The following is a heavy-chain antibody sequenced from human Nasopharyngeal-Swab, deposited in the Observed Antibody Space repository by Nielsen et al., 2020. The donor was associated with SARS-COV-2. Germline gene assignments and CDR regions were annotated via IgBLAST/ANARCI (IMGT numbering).Heavy chain of an antibody. V-gene: IGHV3-23*01. CDR2: ISGSGGST. Sequence: GESLKISCAASGFTFSSYAMIWVRQAPGKGLEWVSAISGSGGSTYYADSVKGRFTISRDNSKNTLYLQMNSLRAEDTAVYYCAKDLGLGSWYYAYWGQGTLVTVSS. CDR3: AKDLGLGSWYYAY. CDR1: GFTFSSYA. D-gene: IGHD6-13*01. J-gene: IGHJ4*02.